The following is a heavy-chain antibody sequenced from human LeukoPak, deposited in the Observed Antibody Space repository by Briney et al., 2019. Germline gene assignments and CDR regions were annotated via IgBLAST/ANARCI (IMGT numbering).Heavy chain of an antibody. CDR3: AREPGCSLTIVGVIKHNWFDP. CDR1: GGSISSGSYY. Sequence: PSGTLSLTCTVSGGSISSGSYYWSWIRQPAGKGLEWIGRIYTSGRTNYNPSLKRRATLSVDTSKTQFSLKLSSVTAADTAVYYCAREPGCSLTIVGVIKHNWFDPWGQGTLVTVSS. D-gene: IGHD2-21*01. V-gene: IGHV4-61*02. CDR2: IYTSGRT. J-gene: IGHJ5*02.